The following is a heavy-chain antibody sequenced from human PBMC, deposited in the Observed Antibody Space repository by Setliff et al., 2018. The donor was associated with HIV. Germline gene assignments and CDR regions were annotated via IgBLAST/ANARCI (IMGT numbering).Heavy chain of an antibody. V-gene: IGHV1-3*01. CDR3: ARGSSVGWEVLRTDY. Sequence: ASVKVSCKASGYSFSSFAMHWVRQAPGQRLEWMAWINAVNGNTKYSQKFQGRVTITKDTSAGTAYMELSSLRSEDTAVYYCARGSSVGWEVLRTDYWGQGTVVTVSS. J-gene: IGHJ4*02. CDR2: INAVNGNT. CDR1: GYSFSSFA. D-gene: IGHD1-26*01.